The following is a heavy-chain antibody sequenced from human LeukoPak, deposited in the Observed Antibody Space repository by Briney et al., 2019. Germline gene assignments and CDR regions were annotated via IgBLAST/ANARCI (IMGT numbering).Heavy chain of an antibody. D-gene: IGHD2-2*01. J-gene: IGHJ1*01. CDR3: ARGLQVRLGYFQH. CDR1: GGSFSGYY. Sequence: SETLSLTCAVYGGSFSGYYWSWIRQPPGKGLEWIGEINHSGSTNYNPSLKSRVTISVDKSKNQFSLKLSSVTAADTAVYYCARGLQVRLGYFQHWGQGTLVTVSS. CDR2: INHSGST. V-gene: IGHV4-34*01.